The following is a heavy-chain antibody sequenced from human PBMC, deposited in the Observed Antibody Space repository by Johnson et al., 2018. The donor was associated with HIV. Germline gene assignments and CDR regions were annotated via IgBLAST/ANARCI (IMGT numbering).Heavy chain of an antibody. V-gene: IGHV3-66*01. D-gene: IGHD3-3*01. CDR3: ARASLEWLLSLVPLGAFDI. CDR1: GFTVNSNY. CDR2: IYSGGST. Sequence: VQLVESGGGLVQPGGSLRLSCAASGFTVNSNYMSWVRQAPGKGLEWVSVIYSGGSTYYADSVKGRFTISRDNAKNSLYLQMNSLRAEDTAVYYCARASLEWLLSLVPLGAFDIWGQGTMVTVSS. J-gene: IGHJ3*02.